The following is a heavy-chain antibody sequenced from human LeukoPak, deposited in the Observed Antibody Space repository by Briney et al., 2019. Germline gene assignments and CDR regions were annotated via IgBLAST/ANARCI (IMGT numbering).Heavy chain of an antibody. Sequence: SETLSLTCTVSGGSISSYYWSWIRQPPGKGLEWIGYIYYSGSTYYNPSLKSRVTMSVDTSKNQFSLKLSSVTAADTAVYYCAREGDYSGSGDYYLDYWGQGILVTVSS. CDR2: IYYSGST. D-gene: IGHD3-10*01. J-gene: IGHJ4*02. CDR3: AREGDYSGSGDYYLDY. V-gene: IGHV4-59*12. CDR1: GGSISSYY.